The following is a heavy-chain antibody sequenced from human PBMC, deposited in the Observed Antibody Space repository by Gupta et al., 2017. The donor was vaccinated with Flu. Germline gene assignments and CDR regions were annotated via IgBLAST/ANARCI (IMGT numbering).Heavy chain of an antibody. J-gene: IGHJ6*02. Sequence: QVQLQESGPGLVKPSETLSLTCTVSGGPISSYYWSWIRQPAGKGLEWIGRIYTSGSTNYNPSLKSRVTMSVDTSKNQFSLKLSSVTAADTAVYYCARSIAAAGIYYYGMDVWGQGTTVTVSS. D-gene: IGHD6-13*01. V-gene: IGHV4-4*07. CDR3: ARSIAAAGIYYYGMDV. CDR1: GGPISSYY. CDR2: IYTSGST.